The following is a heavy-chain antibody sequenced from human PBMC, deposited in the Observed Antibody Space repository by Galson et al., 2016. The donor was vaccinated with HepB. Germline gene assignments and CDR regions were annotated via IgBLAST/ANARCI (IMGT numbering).Heavy chain of an antibody. CDR2: MNPDSGDT. CDR1: GDTFTSYD. CDR3: ARYRAMRADGLFYYYGMDV. V-gene: IGHV1-8*01. J-gene: IGHJ6*02. Sequence: SVKVSCKVSGDTFTSYDIHWVRQATGQGLEWMGWMNPDSGDTGFAQNFQGRVTVTRNISITTAYMELSSLRSEATAVYYCARYRAMRADGLFYYYGMDVWGQGTTVTVSS. D-gene: IGHD5-24*01.